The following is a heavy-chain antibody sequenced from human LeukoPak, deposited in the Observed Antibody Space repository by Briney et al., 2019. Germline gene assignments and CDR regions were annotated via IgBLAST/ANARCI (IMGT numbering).Heavy chain of an antibody. D-gene: IGHD3-16*01. Sequence: GGSLRLSCAASGFTFDDYGMSWVRQAPGKGLEWVANIKQDGSEKYYVDSVKGRFTISRDNAKNSLYLQMNSLRAEDTAVYYCARDLGIIPDYWGQGTLVTVSS. V-gene: IGHV3-7*01. CDR1: GFTFDDYG. CDR3: ARDLGIIPDY. CDR2: IKQDGSEK. J-gene: IGHJ4*02.